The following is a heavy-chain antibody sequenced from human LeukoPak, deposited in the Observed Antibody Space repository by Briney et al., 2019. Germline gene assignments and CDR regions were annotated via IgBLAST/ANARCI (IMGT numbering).Heavy chain of an antibody. D-gene: IGHD6-19*01. CDR2: IYPGDSES. CDR3: ARLAYSSGWYVGAMDY. CDR1: GYSFTTYW. V-gene: IGHV5-51*01. Sequence: GESLKISCKGSGYSFTTYWIGWVRQMPGKGLEWMGIIYPGDSESRYSPSFQGRVTISVDKSISTAYLRWSSLKASDTAMYYCARLAYSSGWYVGAMDYWGQGTLVTVSS. J-gene: IGHJ4*02.